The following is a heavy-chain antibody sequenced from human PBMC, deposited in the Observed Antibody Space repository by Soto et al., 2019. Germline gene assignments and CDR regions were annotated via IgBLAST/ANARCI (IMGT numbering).Heavy chain of an antibody. D-gene: IGHD2-2*01. CDR2: IIPIFGTA. Sequence: SVKVSCKASGGTFSSYAISWVRQAPGQGLEWMGGIIPIFGTANYAQKFQGRVTITADKSTSTAYMELSSLRSEDTAVYYCAKDRLYQLVIADYGMDVWGQGTSVTVSS. J-gene: IGHJ6*02. CDR3: AKDRLYQLVIADYGMDV. V-gene: IGHV1-69*06. CDR1: GGTFSSYA.